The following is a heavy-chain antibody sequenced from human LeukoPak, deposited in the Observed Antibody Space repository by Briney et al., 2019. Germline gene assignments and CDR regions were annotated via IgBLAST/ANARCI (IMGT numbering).Heavy chain of an antibody. Sequence: GGSLRLSCAASGFTVSSNYMSWVRQAPGKGLEWVSVIYSGGSTYYADSVKGRFTISRDNSKNTLYLQMNSLRAEDTAVYYCARDLLYYYDSSGYGGGYWGQGTLVTVSS. V-gene: IGHV3-66*01. CDR3: ARDLLYYYDSSGYGGGY. J-gene: IGHJ4*02. CDR2: IYSGGST. D-gene: IGHD3-22*01. CDR1: GFTVSSNY.